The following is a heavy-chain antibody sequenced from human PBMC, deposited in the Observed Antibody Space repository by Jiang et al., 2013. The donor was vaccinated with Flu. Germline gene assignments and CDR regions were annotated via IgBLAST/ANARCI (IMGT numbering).Heavy chain of an antibody. V-gene: IGHV4-39*07. Sequence: GSGLVKPSETLSLTCTVSGASISSATYYWGWIRQPPGKGLEWIGSIYYSGSTYYTPSLKSRVTISVDTSKNQFSLRLTSVTAADTAVYYCAREGGCSGGTCAFVYWGQGTLVTVSS. J-gene: IGHJ4*02. CDR3: AREGGCSGGTCAFVY. CDR2: IYYSGST. D-gene: IGHD2-15*01. CDR1: GASISSATYY.